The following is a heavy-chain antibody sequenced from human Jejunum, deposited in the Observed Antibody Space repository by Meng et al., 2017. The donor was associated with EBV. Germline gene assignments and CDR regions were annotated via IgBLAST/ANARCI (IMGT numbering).Heavy chain of an antibody. Sequence: QLQLHQGGAGPFGTPESLALTCAVECGSFSGYYWSWVRQPPGRGLEYIGEVHFSGITNYTPSLKSRVTMSVDASKNQFSLRLTSVTAADTAVYYCARRTGDYVVGYWGQGTLVTVSS. V-gene: IGHV4-34*01. CDR3: ARRTGDYVVGY. J-gene: IGHJ4*02. CDR1: CGSFSGYY. D-gene: IGHD2-8*02. CDR2: VHFSGIT.